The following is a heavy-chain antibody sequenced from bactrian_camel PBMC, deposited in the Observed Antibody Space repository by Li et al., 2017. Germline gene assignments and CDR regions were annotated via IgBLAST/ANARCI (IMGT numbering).Heavy chain of an antibody. CDR1: ESAIRGGC. Sequence: HVQLVESGGASVQAGGSLRLSCLASESAIRGGCVAWFRQTPGKQREGVASRYIDEITIAYARSVKGQFTLSQDNAKNTVYLQMNSPKPEDTAMYYCAARGPYCYTKLSVRDFTYWGQGTQVTVS. D-gene: IGHD2*01. J-gene: IGHJ6*01. CDR2: RYIDEITI. V-gene: IGHV3S26*01. CDR3: AARGPYCYTKLSVRDFTY.